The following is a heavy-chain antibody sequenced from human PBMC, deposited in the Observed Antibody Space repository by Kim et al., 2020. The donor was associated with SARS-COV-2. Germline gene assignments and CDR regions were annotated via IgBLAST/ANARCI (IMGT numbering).Heavy chain of an antibody. Sequence: GGSLRLSCTGSGFTFADYTVSWVRQAPGKGLEWVGFIRSKAYGGTTQYAASVKGRFTISRDDSKSIAYLQMNSLKTEDTAVYYCTRTYSGTYYYYYYMDVWGKGTTVTVSS. CDR3: TRTYSGTYYYYYYMDV. CDR1: GFTFADYT. CDR2: IRSKAYGGTT. J-gene: IGHJ6*03. D-gene: IGHD1-26*01. V-gene: IGHV3-49*04.